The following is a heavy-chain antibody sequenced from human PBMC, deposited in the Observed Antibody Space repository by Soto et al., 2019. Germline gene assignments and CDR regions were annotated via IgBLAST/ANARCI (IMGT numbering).Heavy chain of an antibody. V-gene: IGHV3-7*03. Sequence: GGSLRLSCAASGFTFSSYWMSWVRQAPGKGLEWVANIKQDGSEKYYVDSVKGRFTISRDNAKNSLYLQMNSLRAEDTAVYYCAREVVTPYYYYYYMDVWGKGTTVTVSS. CDR2: IKQDGSEK. D-gene: IGHD2-21*02. CDR3: AREVVTPYYYYYYMDV. J-gene: IGHJ6*03. CDR1: GFTFSSYW.